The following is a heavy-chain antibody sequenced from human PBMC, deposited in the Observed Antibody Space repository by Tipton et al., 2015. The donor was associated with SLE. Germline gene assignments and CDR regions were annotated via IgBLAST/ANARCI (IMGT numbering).Heavy chain of an antibody. CDR2: IWYDGSNK. CDR3: ARDIGGCSGGSCYLD. Sequence: SLRLSCAASGFTFSYYGMHWVRQAPGKGLEWVAVIWYDGSNKYYADSVKSRFTTSRDNSKNTLYLQMNSLRVEDTAIYYCARDIGGCSGGSCYLDWGQGTLVTVSS. J-gene: IGHJ4*02. D-gene: IGHD2-15*01. CDR1: GFTFSYYG. V-gene: IGHV3-33*01.